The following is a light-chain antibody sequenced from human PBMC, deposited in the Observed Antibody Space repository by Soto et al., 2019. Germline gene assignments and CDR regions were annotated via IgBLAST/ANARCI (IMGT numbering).Light chain of an antibody. CDR2: EVS. CDR3: SSYTSDWGV. Sequence: QSALTQPASVSGSPGQSITISCTGTSSDVGGYDFVSWYQHHPGKAPKLIIYEVSTRPSGVSNRFSGSKSGNTASLTISGLQAEDEADYYCSSYTSDWGVFGTGTKLTV. CDR1: SSDVGGYDF. V-gene: IGLV2-14*01. J-gene: IGLJ1*01.